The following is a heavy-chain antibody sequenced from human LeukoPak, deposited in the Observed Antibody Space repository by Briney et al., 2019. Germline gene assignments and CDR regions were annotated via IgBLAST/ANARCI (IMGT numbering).Heavy chain of an antibody. Sequence: SETLSLTCAVYGGSFTGYYWSWIRQPPGKGLEWIGEINHSGSTNYNPSLKSRVTISVDTSNNQFSLKLSSVTAADTAVFYCARGGLDYSSSWYRRIIWFDPWGQGTLVTVSS. CDR3: ARGGLDYSSSWYRRIIWFDP. J-gene: IGHJ5*02. CDR1: GGSFTGYY. D-gene: IGHD6-13*01. CDR2: INHSGST. V-gene: IGHV4-34*01.